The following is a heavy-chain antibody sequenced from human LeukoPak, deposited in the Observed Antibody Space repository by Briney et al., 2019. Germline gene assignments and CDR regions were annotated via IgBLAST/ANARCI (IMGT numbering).Heavy chain of an antibody. CDR3: AKEELYYGSGGRYGMDV. J-gene: IGHJ6*04. CDR2: VSYDGDNK. Sequence: GGSLRLSCAASGFTFSGYAMHWVRQAPGKGLEWVAVVSYDGDNKYYADSVKGRFTISRDNSKNTLYLQMNSLRAEDTAVYYCAKEELYYGSGGRYGMDVWGKGTTVTVSS. V-gene: IGHV3-30*04. D-gene: IGHD3-10*01. CDR1: GFTFSGYA.